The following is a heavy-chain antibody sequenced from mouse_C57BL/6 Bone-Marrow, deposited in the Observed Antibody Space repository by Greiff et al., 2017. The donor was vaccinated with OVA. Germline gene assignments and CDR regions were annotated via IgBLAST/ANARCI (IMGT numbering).Heavy chain of an antibody. Sequence: VPLQQSGAELVRPGASVKLSCTASGFNIKDDYMHWVKQRPEQGLEWIGWIDPENGDTESASKFQGKATITADTSSNTAYLQLSSLTSEDTAVYYCTTAYYYGSSYGYFDVWGTGTTVTVSS. CDR1: GFNIKDDY. V-gene: IGHV14-4*01. J-gene: IGHJ1*03. CDR2: IDPENGDT. D-gene: IGHD1-1*01. CDR3: TTAYYYGSSYGYFDV.